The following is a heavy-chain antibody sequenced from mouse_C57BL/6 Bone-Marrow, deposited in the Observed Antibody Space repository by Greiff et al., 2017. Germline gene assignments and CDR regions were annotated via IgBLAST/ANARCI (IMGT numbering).Heavy chain of an antibody. V-gene: IGHV1-82*01. CDR2: IYPGDGDT. CDR1: GYAFSSSW. J-gene: IGHJ2*01. Sequence: VQLQQSGPELVKPGASVKISCKASGYAFSSSWMNWVKQRPGKGLEWIGRIYPGDGDTNYNGKFKGKATLTADKSSSTAYMQLSSLTSEDSAVYFCARGDYGSRESFDYWGQGTTLTVSS. CDR3: ARGDYGSRESFDY. D-gene: IGHD1-1*01.